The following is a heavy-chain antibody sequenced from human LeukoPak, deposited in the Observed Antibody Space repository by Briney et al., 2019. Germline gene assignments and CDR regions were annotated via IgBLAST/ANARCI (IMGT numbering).Heavy chain of an antibody. CDR3: ARGSSGSNTRVGY. Sequence: QSGGSLRLSCAASGFTFSSYAMSWVRQAPGKGLEWVSAISGSGGSTYYADSVKGRFTISRDNAKNSLYLQMNSLRAEDTAVYYCARGSSGSNTRVGYWGQGTLVTVSS. CDR2: ISGSGGST. D-gene: IGHD3-10*01. V-gene: IGHV3-23*01. J-gene: IGHJ4*02. CDR1: GFTFSSYA.